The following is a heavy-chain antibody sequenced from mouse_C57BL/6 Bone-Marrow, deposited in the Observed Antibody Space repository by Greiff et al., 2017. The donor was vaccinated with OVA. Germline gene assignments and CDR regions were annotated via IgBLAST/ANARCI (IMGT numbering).Heavy chain of an antibody. CDR2: INPSTGGT. CDR3: ARGWTSPFAY. V-gene: IGHV1-42*01. Sequence: EVQLQQSGPELVKPGASVKISCKASGYSFTGYYMNWVKQSPEKSLEWIGEINPSTGGTTYNPKFKAKATLTVDKSSSTAYMQLKSLTSEDAAVYYCARGWTSPFAYWGQGTLVTVSA. CDR1: GYSFTGYY. J-gene: IGHJ3*01.